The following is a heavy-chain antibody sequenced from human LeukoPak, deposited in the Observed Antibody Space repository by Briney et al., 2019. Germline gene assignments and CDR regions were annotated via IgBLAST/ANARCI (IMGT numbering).Heavy chain of an antibody. CDR3: ARMALGY. CDR1: GFTFSSFG. D-gene: IGHD3-16*01. V-gene: IGHV3-48*01. J-gene: IGHJ4*02. Sequence: PGGSLRLSCAASGFTFSSFGMNWVRQAPGKGLEWVSYIKSSSSRIYYADSVKGRFTISRDNAKNSLYLQMNSLRAEDTAVYYCARMALGYWGQGTLVTVSS. CDR2: IKSSSSRI.